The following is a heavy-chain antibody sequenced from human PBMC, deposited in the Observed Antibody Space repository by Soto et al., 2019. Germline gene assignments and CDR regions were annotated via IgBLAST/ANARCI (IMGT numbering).Heavy chain of an antibody. V-gene: IGHV4-30-4*01. D-gene: IGHD2-2*01. CDR3: ARGVVVPAAPYYYYYYGMDV. J-gene: IGHJ6*02. Sequence: NPSEALSLPCPVSGGSMSSGDYYWSWIRQPPGKGLEWIGYIYYSGSTHYNPSLKSRVTISVDTSKNQFSLKLSSVTAADTAVYYCARGVVVPAAPYYYYYYGMDVWGQGTTVTSP. CDR2: IYYSGST. CDR1: GGSMSSGDYY.